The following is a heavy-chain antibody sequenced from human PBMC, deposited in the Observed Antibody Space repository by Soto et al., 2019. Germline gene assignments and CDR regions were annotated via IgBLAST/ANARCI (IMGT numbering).Heavy chain of an antibody. CDR1: GFTFSSYG. CDR2: IWYDGSNK. J-gene: IGHJ4*02. CDR3: ARDPYLTYYFDY. Sequence: SLRLSCAASGFTFSSYGMHWVRQAPGKGLEWVAVIWYDGSNKYYADSVKGRFTISRDNSKNTLYLQMNSLRAEDTAVYYCARDPYLTYYFDYWGQGTLVTVSS. V-gene: IGHV3-33*01.